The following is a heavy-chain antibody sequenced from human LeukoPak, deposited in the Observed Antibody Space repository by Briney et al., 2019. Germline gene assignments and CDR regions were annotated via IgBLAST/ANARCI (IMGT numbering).Heavy chain of an antibody. Sequence: ASVKVSCKASGYTFTGYYMHWVRQAPGQGLEWMGWINPNSGGTNYAQKFQGRVTMTRDTSISTAYMELSRLRSDDTAVYYCAREGLLEWLPPLYYYYMDVWGKGTTVTVSS. CDR2: INPNSGGT. J-gene: IGHJ6*03. D-gene: IGHD3-3*01. CDR1: GYTFTGYY. V-gene: IGHV1-2*02. CDR3: AREGLLEWLPPLYYYYMDV.